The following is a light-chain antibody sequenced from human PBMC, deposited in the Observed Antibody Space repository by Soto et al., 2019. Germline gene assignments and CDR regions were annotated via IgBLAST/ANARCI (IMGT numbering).Light chain of an antibody. Sequence: DTQLTHSRSTLSRVGEERSSRRSRASQSISSYLNWYQQKPGKAPKLLIYAASSLQSGVPSRFSGSGSGTDFTLTISSLEPEDLAVCYWQQYGSSLSHFGQGTRLEI. CDR1: QSISSY. J-gene: IGKJ5*01. CDR3: QQYGSSLSH. V-gene: IGKV1-39*01. CDR2: AAS.